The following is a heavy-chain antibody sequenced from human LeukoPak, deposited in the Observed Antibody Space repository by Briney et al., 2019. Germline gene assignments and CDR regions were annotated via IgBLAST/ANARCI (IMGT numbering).Heavy chain of an antibody. CDR3: AKDGGGGSSSWYFDY. CDR1: GFTFDDYT. Sequence: GGSLRLSCAASGFTFDDYTMHWVRQAPGKGLEWVSLISWDGGSTYYADSVKGRFTISRDNSKNSLYLQMNSLRTEDTALYYCAKDGGGGSSSWYFDYWGQGTLVTVSS. J-gene: IGHJ4*02. V-gene: IGHV3-43*01. D-gene: IGHD6-6*01. CDR2: ISWDGGST.